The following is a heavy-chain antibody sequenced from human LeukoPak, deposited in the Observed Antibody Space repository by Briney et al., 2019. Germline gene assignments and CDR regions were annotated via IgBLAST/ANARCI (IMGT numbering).Heavy chain of an antibody. J-gene: IGHJ4*02. D-gene: IGHD2-2*01. Sequence: GGSLRLSCAASGFTVSRYGMQWVREAPGKGLEWVALIGHDGSKTYHADSVKGRFTISRDNSKNTLYLQMNSLRADDTAVYYCATSLGYCGGNSCIDHDYWGQGTLVTVSS. V-gene: IGHV3-30*02. CDR1: GFTVSRYG. CDR3: ATSLGYCGGNSCIDHDY. CDR2: IGHDGSKT.